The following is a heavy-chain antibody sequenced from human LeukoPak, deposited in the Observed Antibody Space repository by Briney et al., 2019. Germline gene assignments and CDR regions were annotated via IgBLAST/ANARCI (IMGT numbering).Heavy chain of an antibody. CDR1: GFTFRNYA. CDR2: ISGSGTTT. CDR3: SKGETDTGTLTLVY. D-gene: IGHD1-7*01. J-gene: IGHJ4*02. Sequence: SRGSLRLSCAASGFTFRNYAMSWVRQAPGKGLEWVSAISGSGTTTHYADSVKGRFTVSRDNSKNTVFLQMHSLGAEDTAVYYRSKGETDTGTLTLVYWGPGTLVTVSS. V-gene: IGHV3-23*01.